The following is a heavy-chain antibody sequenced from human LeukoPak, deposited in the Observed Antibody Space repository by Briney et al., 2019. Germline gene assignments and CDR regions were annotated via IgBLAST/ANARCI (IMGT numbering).Heavy chain of an antibody. CDR1: GGSISSYY. D-gene: IGHD2-2*01. J-gene: IGHJ5*02. CDR2: IYYSWST. V-gene: IGHV4-59*01. CDR3: ARGFQLLYCFDP. Sequence: SETLSLTCTVSGGSISSYYWSWIRQPPGKGLEWIGYIYYSWSTNYNPSLKSRVTISVDTSKNQFSLKLSSVTAADTAVYYCARGFQLLYCFDPWGQGTLVTVSS.